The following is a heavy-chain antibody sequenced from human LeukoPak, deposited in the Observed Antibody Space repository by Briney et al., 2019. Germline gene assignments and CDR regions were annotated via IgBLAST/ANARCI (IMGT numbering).Heavy chain of an antibody. CDR3: AGVRGIISRNWFDP. J-gene: IGHJ5*02. CDR2: IYYGGTT. D-gene: IGHD3-10*01. CDR1: GGSISSSNYY. Sequence: SETLSLTCTVSGGSISSSNYYWGWIRQPPGKGLEWIGTIYYGGTTYYNPSLKSRVTISVDTSKNQFSLKLSSVTAADTAVYFCAGVRGIISRNWFDPWGHGTLVTVSS. V-gene: IGHV4-39*01.